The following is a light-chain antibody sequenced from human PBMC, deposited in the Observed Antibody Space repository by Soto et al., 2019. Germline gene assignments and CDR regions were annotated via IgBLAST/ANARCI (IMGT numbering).Light chain of an antibody. J-gene: IGLJ1*01. V-gene: IGLV2-14*03. CDR3: SSYTSGSTLV. CDR1: SSDVGAYNY. CDR2: DVI. Sequence: QLVLTQPASVSGSPGKSITISCTGTSSDVGAYNYVFSYQQHPGEAPKLMIYDVINRPSGVPNRFSGSKSGNTASLTISALQAEDEADYYCSSYTSGSTLVFGTGTKVTVL.